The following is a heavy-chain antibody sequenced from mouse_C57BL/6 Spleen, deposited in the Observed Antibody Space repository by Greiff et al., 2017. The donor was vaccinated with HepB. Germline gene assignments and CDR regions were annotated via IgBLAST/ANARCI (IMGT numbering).Heavy chain of an antibody. J-gene: IGHJ2*01. D-gene: IGHD1-1*01. CDR2: IDPSDSYT. V-gene: IGHV1-69*01. Sequence: QVQLQQPGAELVMPGASVKLSCKASGYTFTSYWMHWVKQRPGQGLEWIGEIDPSDSYTNYNQKFKGKSTLTVDKSSSPAYMQLSSLTSEDSAVYYCARSPRSIHCDYWGQGTTLTVSS. CDR3: ARSPRSIHCDY. CDR1: GYTFTSYW.